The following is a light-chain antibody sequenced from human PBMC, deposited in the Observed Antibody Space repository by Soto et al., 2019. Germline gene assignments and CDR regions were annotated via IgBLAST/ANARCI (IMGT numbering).Light chain of an antibody. CDR1: QSVPSSY. Sequence: DIVLTQSPGTLSLSPGERATLSCRASQSVPSSYLAWYQQRPGQAPRLLISDASDRATGIPDRFSGSGSGTDFTLTINSLEPEDFAVYYCQQRSNWPSITFGQGTRLEMK. CDR2: DAS. J-gene: IGKJ5*01. CDR3: QQRSNWPSIT. V-gene: IGKV3D-20*02.